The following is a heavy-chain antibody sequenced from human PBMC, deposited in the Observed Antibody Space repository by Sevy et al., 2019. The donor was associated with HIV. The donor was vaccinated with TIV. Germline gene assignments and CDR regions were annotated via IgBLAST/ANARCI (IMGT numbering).Heavy chain of an antibody. V-gene: IGHV5-51*01. CDR3: ARSRSANFDSSGYYIN. CDR1: GYSFTSHW. CDR2: IFPGDSET. J-gene: IGHJ4*02. Sequence: GESLKISCKGHGYSFTSHWIGWVRQMPGKGLDWMGIIFPGDSETRYSPSFQGEVTISADKSISTAFLQWSSLKASDTAIYYCARSRSANFDSSGYYINWGQGTLVTVSS. D-gene: IGHD3-22*01.